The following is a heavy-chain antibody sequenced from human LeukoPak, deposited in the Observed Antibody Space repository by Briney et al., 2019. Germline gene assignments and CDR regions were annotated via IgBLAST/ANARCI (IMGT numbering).Heavy chain of an antibody. Sequence: PGRSLRLSCAASGFTFDDYAMHWVRQAPGKGLEWVSGIRWNSGSIGYADSVKGRFTISRDNAKNSLYLQMNSLRAEDTALYYCAKIYCGGDCYSEYYFDYWGQGTLVTVSS. CDR3: AKIYCGGDCYSEYYFDY. CDR2: IRWNSGSI. D-gene: IGHD2-21*02. J-gene: IGHJ4*02. CDR1: GFTFDDYA. V-gene: IGHV3-9*01.